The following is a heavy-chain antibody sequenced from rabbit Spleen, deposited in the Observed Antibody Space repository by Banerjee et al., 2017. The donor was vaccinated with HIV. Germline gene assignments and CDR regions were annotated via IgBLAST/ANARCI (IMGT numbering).Heavy chain of an antibody. CDR3: VRDEAGYAGYGPYYFNL. CDR2: IDPIFGST. V-gene: IGHV1S7*01. Sequence: QLVESGGDLVKPGGSLKLSCKASGFDFSSYYMSWVRQAPGKGLEWIGYIDPIFGSTYYASWVNGRFTISRHNAQNTLYLQLNSLTAADTATYFCVRDEAGYAGYGPYYFNLWGQGTLVTVS. CDR1: GFDFSSYY. J-gene: IGHJ4*01. D-gene: IGHD7-1*01.